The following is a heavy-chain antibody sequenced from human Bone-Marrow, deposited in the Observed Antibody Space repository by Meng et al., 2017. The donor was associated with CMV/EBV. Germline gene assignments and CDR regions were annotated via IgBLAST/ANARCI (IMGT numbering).Heavy chain of an antibody. J-gene: IGHJ4*02. D-gene: IGHD1-1*01. Sequence: ASVKVSCKASGYTFIDYYMHWVRQTPGQGLEWMGWINADSGGTNYAQKFQGRVTMTTDTSISTAYMELTSLRSGDTAVYYCSRGLQRRPGAYWGQGTLVTVSS. CDR1: GYTFIDYY. CDR3: SRGLQRRPGAY. V-gene: IGHV1-2*02. CDR2: INADSGGT.